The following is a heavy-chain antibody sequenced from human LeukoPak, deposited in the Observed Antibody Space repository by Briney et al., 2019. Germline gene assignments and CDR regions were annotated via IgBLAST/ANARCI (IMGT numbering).Heavy chain of an antibody. J-gene: IGHJ4*02. D-gene: IGHD4-17*01. V-gene: IGHV3-48*01. CDR1: GFTFSSYS. Sequence: GGSLRLSCAASGFTFSSYSMNWVRQAPGRGLEWVSYISSSSSNVYYADSVRGRFTISRDNARNSLYLQMNGLRAEDTAVYYCAHTYGDSDYWGQGTLVTVSS. CDR3: AHTYGDSDY. CDR2: ISSSSSNV.